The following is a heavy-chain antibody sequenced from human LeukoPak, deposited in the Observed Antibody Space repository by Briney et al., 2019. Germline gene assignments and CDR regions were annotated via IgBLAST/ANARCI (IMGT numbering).Heavy chain of an antibody. D-gene: IGHD6-13*01. V-gene: IGHV4-34*01. CDR3: ARDLGTHSSSWYWFDP. J-gene: IGHJ5*02. CDR2: INHTGTT. CDR1: GASFNTCY. Sequence: SETLSLTCAVYGASFNTCYWNWIRQSPGKGLEWIGEINHTGTTNYNPSLKSRVTISVDTSKNQFSLKLSSVTAADTAVYYCARDLGTHSSSWYWFDPWGQGTLVTVSS.